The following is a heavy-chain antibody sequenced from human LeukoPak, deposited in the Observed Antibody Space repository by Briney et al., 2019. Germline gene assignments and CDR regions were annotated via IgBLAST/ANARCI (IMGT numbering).Heavy chain of an antibody. V-gene: IGHV4-31*03. CDR3: ARGDAGGVLDY. CDR2: IYYSGST. CDR1: GGSISSGGYY. Sequence: TLSLTCTVSGGSISSGGYYWSWIRQHPGKALEWIGYIYYSGSTYYNPSLKSRVTISVDTSKNQFSLKLSSVTAADTAVYYCARGDAGGVLDYWGQGTLVTVSS. D-gene: IGHD3-16*01. J-gene: IGHJ4*02.